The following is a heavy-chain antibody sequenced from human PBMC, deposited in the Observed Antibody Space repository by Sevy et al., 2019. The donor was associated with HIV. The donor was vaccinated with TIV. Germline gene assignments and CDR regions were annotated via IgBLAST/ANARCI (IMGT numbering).Heavy chain of an antibody. CDR2: VYWDDDE. Sequence: SGPTLVKPTQTLTLTCAFSGFSLTTSGVAVGWFRQPPGKALEWLALVYWDDDEQYNPSLRSRLTITKDTSKNHVVLKMTNIKPVDTVTYFCAHRITRFRSFDYWGQGTLVTVSS. CDR3: AHRITRFRSFDY. V-gene: IGHV2-5*02. D-gene: IGHD3-16*01. J-gene: IGHJ4*02. CDR1: GFSLTTSGVA.